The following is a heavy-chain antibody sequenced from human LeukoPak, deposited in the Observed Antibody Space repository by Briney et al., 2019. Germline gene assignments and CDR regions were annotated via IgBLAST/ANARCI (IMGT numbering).Heavy chain of an antibody. CDR2: IYYSGST. V-gene: IGHV4-59*01. Sequence: SETLSLTCTVSGGSISSYYWSWIQQPPGKGLEWIGYIYYSGSTNYNPSLKSRVTISVDTSKNQFSLKLSSVTAADTAVYYCARDPSTVTNYYYYGMDVWGQGTTVTVSS. D-gene: IGHD4-17*01. J-gene: IGHJ6*02. CDR1: GGSISSYY. CDR3: ARDPSTVTNYYYYGMDV.